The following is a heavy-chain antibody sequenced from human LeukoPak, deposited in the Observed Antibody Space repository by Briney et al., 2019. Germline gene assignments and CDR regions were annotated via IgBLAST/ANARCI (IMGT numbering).Heavy chain of an antibody. CDR3: AKFIDYDFWSGYQY. CDR2: ISDSGSST. Sequence: GGSLRLSCAASGFTFSSYAMSWFRQAPGKGLEWVSGISDSGSSTYYADSVKGRFTMSRDNSKNTLYLQMNSLRVEDTAVYYCAKFIDYDFWSGYQYWGQGTLVTVSS. CDR1: GFTFSSYA. V-gene: IGHV3-23*01. D-gene: IGHD3-3*01. J-gene: IGHJ4*02.